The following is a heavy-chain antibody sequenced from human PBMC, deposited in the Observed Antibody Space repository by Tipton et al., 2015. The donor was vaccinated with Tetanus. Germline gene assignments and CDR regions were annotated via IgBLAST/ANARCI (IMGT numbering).Heavy chain of an antibody. D-gene: IGHD7-27*01. CDR1: GGSINSYY. CDR3: ARIRQVGKPGPFFDY. CDR2: IYYSGST. Sequence: TLSLTYTVSGGSINSYYWSWIRQPPGKGLEWIGYIYYSGSTNYNPSLRSRVTISVDTSKNQFSLKLSSVTAADTAVYHCARIRQVGKPGPFFDYWGQGTLVTVSS. J-gene: IGHJ4*02. V-gene: IGHV4-59*01.